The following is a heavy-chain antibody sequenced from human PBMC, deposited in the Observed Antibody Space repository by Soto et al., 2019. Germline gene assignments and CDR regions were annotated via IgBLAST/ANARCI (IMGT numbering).Heavy chain of an antibody. V-gene: IGHV6-1*01. J-gene: IGHJ5*02. CDR1: GDSVSSDSVA. Sequence: PSQTLSLTCAISGDSVSSDSVAWNWIRQSPSRGLEWLGRTYYRSKWYNDYAVSVKSRITINSDTSKNQFSLHLNSVTPEDTAVYYCATDQTYNNWSKWFDTWGQGTLVTVSS. CDR2: TYYRSKWYN. D-gene: IGHD1-1*01. CDR3: ATDQTYNNWSKWFDT.